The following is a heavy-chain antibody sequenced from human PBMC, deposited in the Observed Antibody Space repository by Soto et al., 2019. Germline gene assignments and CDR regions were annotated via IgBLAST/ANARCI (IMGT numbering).Heavy chain of an antibody. CDR2: INPTSRYA. Sequence: VQLLESGGGLVNPGGSLRLSCATSGFTFSSYSMDWVRQAPGKGLEWVSSINPTSRYAFYADSVRGRFTISRDYAETSLHLPMNGLRGEDTSVYYCARHETRLTGEGFDIWGRGTVVTVSS. D-gene: IGHD7-27*01. V-gene: IGHV3-21*01. J-gene: IGHJ3*02. CDR1: GFTFSSYS. CDR3: ARHETRLTGEGFDI.